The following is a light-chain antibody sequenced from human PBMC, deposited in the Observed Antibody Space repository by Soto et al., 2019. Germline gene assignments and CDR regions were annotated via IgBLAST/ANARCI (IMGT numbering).Light chain of an antibody. V-gene: IGKV1-39*01. CDR3: QQSYNTPWT. J-gene: IGKJ1*01. Sequence: DIQMTQSPSSLSASVGDRVTITCRASQSISSYLHWYQQKPGKAPRLLIYAASSLQSGVPSRFSGSGSGTDFTLTISSLKPEDFATYYCQQSYNTPWTFGQGTKVDIK. CDR2: AAS. CDR1: QSISSY.